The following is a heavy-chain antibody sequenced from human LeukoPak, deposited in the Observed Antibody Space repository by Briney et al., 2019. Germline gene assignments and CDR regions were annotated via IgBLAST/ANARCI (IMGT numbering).Heavy chain of an antibody. CDR2: IYPGDSDT. J-gene: IGHJ4*02. CDR3: ARQGSSSPRIDY. Sequence: KHGESLKISRKGPNYSFTNYWIGWVRQMPGKGLEWMGIIYPGDSDTRYSPSFQGQVTISVDKSISTAYLQWSSLKASDTAMYYCARQGSSSPRIDYWGQGTLVTVSS. CDR1: NYSFTNYW. V-gene: IGHV5-51*01. D-gene: IGHD6-6*01.